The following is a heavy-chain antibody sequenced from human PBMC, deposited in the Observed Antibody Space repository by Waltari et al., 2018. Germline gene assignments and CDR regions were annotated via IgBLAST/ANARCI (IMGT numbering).Heavy chain of an antibody. D-gene: IGHD2-8*01. J-gene: IGHJ4*02. Sequence: EVQLVESGGGLVQPGGFVRLSCAGSGFPFSSFSMHWVRQAPGKVLEWVSGISGIGDITSYADSVKGRFTISRDTSKNTLYLLLNSLRPGDTAIYYCASAPRPEVSAPFDFWGRGTLVTVSS. CDR3: ASAPRPEVSAPFDF. CDR2: ISGIGDIT. V-gene: IGHV3-23*04. CDR1: GFPFSSFS.